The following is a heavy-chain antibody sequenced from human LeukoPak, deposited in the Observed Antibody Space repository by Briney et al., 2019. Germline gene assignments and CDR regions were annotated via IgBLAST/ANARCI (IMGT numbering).Heavy chain of an antibody. CDR3: ARDGAGYL. CDR2: ISGGGDKT. Sequence: GGSLRLSCAASGFTFTRCAVNWVRQAPGGGLEWVSSISGGGDKTYYADSVQGRFAISRDDSMNTLYLQMNSLRAEDTAVYYCARDGAGYLWGQGTMVTVSS. D-gene: IGHD1-1*01. CDR1: GFTFTRCA. J-gene: IGHJ3*01. V-gene: IGHV3-23*01.